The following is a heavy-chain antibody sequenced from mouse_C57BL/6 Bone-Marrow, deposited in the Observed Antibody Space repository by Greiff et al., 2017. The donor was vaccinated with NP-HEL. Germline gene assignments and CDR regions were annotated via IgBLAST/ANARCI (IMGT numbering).Heavy chain of an antibody. CDR1: GYTFTDYY. J-gene: IGHJ3*01. CDR3: ARYWNSNYGWFAY. Sequence: QVQLKESGAELVRPGASVKLSCKASGYTFTDYYINWVKQRPGQGLEWIARIYPGSGNTYYNEKFKGKATLTAEKSSSTAYMQLSSLTSEDSAVYFCARYWNSNYGWFAYWGQGTLVTVSA. V-gene: IGHV1-76*01. CDR2: IYPGSGNT. D-gene: IGHD2-5*01.